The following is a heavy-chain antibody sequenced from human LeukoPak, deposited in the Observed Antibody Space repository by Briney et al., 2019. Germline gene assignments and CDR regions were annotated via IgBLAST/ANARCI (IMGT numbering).Heavy chain of an antibody. CDR3: ARSASIAVDFYFDY. CDR1: GFTFDDYG. V-gene: IGHV3-20*04. Sequence: GGSLRLSCGVSGFTFDDYGMSWVRQAPGKGLGWVSGINWNGETTAYADSVKGRFTISRDNARTSLFLLMSSLRAEDTAVYYCARSASIAVDFYFDYWGQGTLVTVSS. J-gene: IGHJ4*02. CDR2: INWNGETT. D-gene: IGHD3-3*01.